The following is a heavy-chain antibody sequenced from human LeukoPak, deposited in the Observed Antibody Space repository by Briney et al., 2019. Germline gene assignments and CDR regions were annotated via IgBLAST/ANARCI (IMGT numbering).Heavy chain of an antibody. D-gene: IGHD3-22*01. V-gene: IGHV4-39*07. J-gene: IGHJ4*02. CDR3: ARDPAYDSSGYYWRLFDY. Sequence: PSETLSLTCTVSGGSISSSSYYWGWIRQPPGKGLEWIGSIYYSGSTYYNPSLKSRVTISVDTSKNQFSLKLSSVTAADTAVYHCARDPAYDSSGYYWRLFDYWGQGTLVTVSS. CDR1: GGSISSSSYY. CDR2: IYYSGST.